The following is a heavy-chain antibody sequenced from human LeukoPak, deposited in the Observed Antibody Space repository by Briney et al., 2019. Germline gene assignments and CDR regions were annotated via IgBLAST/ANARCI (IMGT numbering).Heavy chain of an antibody. J-gene: IGHJ4*02. CDR3: AKDLSGDGYNWGIFDY. D-gene: IGHD5-24*01. Sequence: RAGGSLRLSCAASGFTFEDYGMSWVRQAPGKGLEWVSGINWNGGSTGYADSVKGRFTISRDNAKNSLYLQMNSLRPEDTALYYCAKDLSGDGYNWGIFDYWGQGNMVTVSS. CDR2: INWNGGST. V-gene: IGHV3-20*04. CDR1: GFTFEDYG.